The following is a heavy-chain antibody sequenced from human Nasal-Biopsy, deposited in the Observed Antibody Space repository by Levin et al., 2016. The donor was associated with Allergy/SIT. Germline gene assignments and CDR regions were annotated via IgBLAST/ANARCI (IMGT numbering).Heavy chain of an antibody. CDR3: VKGYREKLGGYGRISPF. CDR1: GFTFSSFE. D-gene: IGHD1-26*01. CDR2: ISSEGATT. J-gene: IGHJ4*02. Sequence: GESLKISCSASGFTFSSFEMHWVRQAPGKGLEYVSTISSEGATTYYADSVRGRFTISRDNFKNTLDLQMSNLRLDDSGVYYCVKGYREKLGGYGRISPFWGQGTQVTVSS. V-gene: IGHV3-64D*06.